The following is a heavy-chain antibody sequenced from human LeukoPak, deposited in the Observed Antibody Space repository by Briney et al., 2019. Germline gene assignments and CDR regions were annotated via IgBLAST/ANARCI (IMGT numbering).Heavy chain of an antibody. V-gene: IGHV4-38-2*02. CDR3: ARCLGGLPAAGWFDP. D-gene: IGHD2-2*01. J-gene: IGHJ5*02. CDR1: GYSISSGYY. CDR2: IYYSGST. Sequence: SETLSLTCTVSGYSISSGYYWGWIRQPPGKGLEWIGSIYYSGSTYYNPSLKSRVTISVDTSKNQFSLKLSSVTAADTAVYYCARCLGGLPAAGWFDPWGQGTLVTVSS.